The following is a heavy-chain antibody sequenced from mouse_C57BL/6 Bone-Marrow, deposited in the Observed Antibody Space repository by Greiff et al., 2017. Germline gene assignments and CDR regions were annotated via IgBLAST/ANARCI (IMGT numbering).Heavy chain of an antibody. V-gene: IGHV1-61*01. CDR3: ARGEGFDY. J-gene: IGHJ2*01. CDR1: GYTFTSYW. CDR2: IYPSDSET. Sequence: VQLQQPGAELVRPGSSVKLSCKASGYTFTSYWMDWVKQRPGQGLEWIGNIYPSDSETHYNQKFKDKATLTVDKSSSTAYIQLSSLTSEDSAVYYCARGEGFDYWGQGTTLTVSS.